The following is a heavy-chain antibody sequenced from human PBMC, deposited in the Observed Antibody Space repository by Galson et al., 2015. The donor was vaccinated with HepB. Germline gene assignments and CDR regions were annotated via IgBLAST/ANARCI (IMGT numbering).Heavy chain of an antibody. V-gene: IGHV5-51*01. CDR1: EYSFTNYW. Sequence: QSGAEVKKPGESLKISCKASEYSFTNYWIAWVRQMPGKGLEWMGIIYPVDSDTRYSPSFQGQGTISADRSITTAFLQWSSLKASDTAIYFCARGALRYGSGSYYSDAFDIWGQGTMVTVSS. J-gene: IGHJ3*02. D-gene: IGHD3-10*01. CDR2: IYPVDSDT. CDR3: ARGALRYGSGSYYSDAFDI.